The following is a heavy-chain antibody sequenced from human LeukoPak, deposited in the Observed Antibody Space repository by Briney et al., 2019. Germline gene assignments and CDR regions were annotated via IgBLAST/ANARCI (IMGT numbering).Heavy chain of an antibody. CDR3: VREKAGGYFDF. J-gene: IGHJ4*02. V-gene: IGHV1-46*01. Sequence: ASVKVSCKTSGYTFTTYYIHWLRQAPGQGLEWMGMINTNNGRTNQPHNFRGSVTMARDMSTCTVYMELSSLRSADTAMYYCVREKAGGYFDFWGQGTLVIVSS. CDR1: GYTFTTYY. CDR2: INTNNGRT. D-gene: IGHD3-10*01.